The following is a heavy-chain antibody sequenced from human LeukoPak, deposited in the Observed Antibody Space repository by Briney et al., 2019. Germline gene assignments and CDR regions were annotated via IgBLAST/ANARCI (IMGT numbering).Heavy chain of an antibody. J-gene: IGHJ4*02. CDR2: IYTGGYT. Sequence: PSETLSLTCTVSGGSIETYYRNWIRQAAGKGLEWIGRIYTGGYTDYNPSLNSRVTMSLDTSKNLFSLKLNSVTATDTAAYYCASHPRHASGTYYNAHFDYWGQGILVTVSS. CDR1: GGSIETYY. D-gene: IGHD3-10*01. V-gene: IGHV4-4*07. CDR3: ASHPRHASGTYYNAHFDY.